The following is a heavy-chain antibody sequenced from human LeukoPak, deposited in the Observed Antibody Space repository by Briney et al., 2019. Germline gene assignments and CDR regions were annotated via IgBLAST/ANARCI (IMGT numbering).Heavy chain of an antibody. CDR2: ISGSGGNT. CDR1: GFTFSSYA. Sequence: GGSLRLSCAASGFTFSSYAMSWVRQAPGKGLEWVSTISGSGGNTYYADSVKGGVTISRDDSKNTLYLQMNSLRAEDTAVYHCAKGSYYYDSADYFDYWGQGTLVTVSS. D-gene: IGHD3-22*01. V-gene: IGHV3-23*01. J-gene: IGHJ4*02. CDR3: AKGSYYYDSADYFDY.